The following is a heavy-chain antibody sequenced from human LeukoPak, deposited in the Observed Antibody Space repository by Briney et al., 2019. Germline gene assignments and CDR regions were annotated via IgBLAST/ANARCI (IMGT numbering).Heavy chain of an antibody. V-gene: IGHV4-4*07. CDR2: IYTSGST. D-gene: IGHD2-2*01. Sequence: SETLSLTCTVSGGSISSYYWSWIRQPAGKGLEWIGRIYTSGSTNYNPSLKSRVTISVDKSKNQFSLKLSSVTAADTAAYYFARVKYLLLFGWYFDLWGRGTLVTVSS. J-gene: IGHJ2*01. CDR1: GGSISSYY. CDR3: ARVKYLLLFGWYFDL.